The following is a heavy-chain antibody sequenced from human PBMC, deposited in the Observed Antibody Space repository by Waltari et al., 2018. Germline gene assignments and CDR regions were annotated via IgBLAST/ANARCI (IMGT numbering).Heavy chain of an antibody. J-gene: IGHJ2*01. V-gene: IGHV3-53*01. CDR1: GFTVSSNY. CDR3: ARDRSWDYSNHVDWYFDL. Sequence: EVQLVESGGGLIQPGGSLRLSCAASGFTVSSNYMSWVRQAPGKGLEWVSVIYSGGSTYYADSVKGRFTISRDYSKNTLYLQMNSLRAEDTAVYYCARDRSWDYSNHVDWYFDLWGRGTLVTVSS. D-gene: IGHD4-4*01. CDR2: IYSGGST.